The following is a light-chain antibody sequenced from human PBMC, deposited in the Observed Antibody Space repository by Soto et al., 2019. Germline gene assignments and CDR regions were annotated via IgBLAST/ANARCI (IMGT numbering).Light chain of an antibody. J-gene: IGKJ4*01. CDR1: QSVGSY. CDR2: GAS. Sequence: EIVLTQSPATLSLSPGERATLSCRASQSVGSYLAWYQHKPGQAPRLVIYGASNRATGIPARFSGSGSGTDVTLTISSLEPEDFAVYYCQQGSYWLTFGGGTKVEIK. CDR3: QQGSYWLT. V-gene: IGKV3-11*01.